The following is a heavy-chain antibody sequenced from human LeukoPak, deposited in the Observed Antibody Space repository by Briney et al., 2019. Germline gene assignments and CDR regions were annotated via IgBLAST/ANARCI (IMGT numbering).Heavy chain of an antibody. CDR2: IYYSGTT. D-gene: IGHD3-22*01. V-gene: IGHV4-30-4*01. CDR3: ARKRYDDPYFFDY. CDR1: GASISSADYY. Sequence: SETLSLTCTVSGASISSADYYWSWFRQPPGKGLEWIGYIYYSGTTYYNPSLRSRVSLSVDTSKNQFSLRLNSVAAADTAVYYCARKRYDDPYFFDYWGQGTLVTVSS. J-gene: IGHJ4*02.